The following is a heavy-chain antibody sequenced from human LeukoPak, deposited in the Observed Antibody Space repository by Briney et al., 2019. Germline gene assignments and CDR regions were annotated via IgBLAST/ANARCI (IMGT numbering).Heavy chain of an antibody. Sequence: ASVKVSCKASGYTFTGQYLYWARQTPGQGLERMGWINPKTGDTDSAQNFRGRVTMTRDTSITTVYMELSSLTSDDTAVYYCARGYYGMDVWGQGTTVTVSS. V-gene: IGHV1-2*02. CDR3: ARGYYGMDV. CDR1: GYTFTGQY. J-gene: IGHJ6*02. CDR2: INPKTGDT.